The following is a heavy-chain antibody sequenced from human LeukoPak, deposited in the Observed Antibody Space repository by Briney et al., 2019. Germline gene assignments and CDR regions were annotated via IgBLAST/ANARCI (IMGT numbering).Heavy chain of an antibody. CDR2: INPNSGGT. D-gene: IGHD4-23*01. J-gene: IGHJ5*02. CDR3: ARVAPYYGGNSEYWFDP. Sequence: GASVTVSCKASGYTFTFYYMHWVRQAPGQGLEWMGWINPNSGGTNYAQKFQGRVTMTRDTSISTAYMELSRLRSDDTAVYYCARVAPYYGGNSEYWFDPWGQGTLVTVSS. CDR1: GYTFTFYY. V-gene: IGHV1-2*02.